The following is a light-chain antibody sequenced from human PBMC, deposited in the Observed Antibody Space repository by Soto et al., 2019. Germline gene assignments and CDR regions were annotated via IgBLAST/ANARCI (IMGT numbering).Light chain of an antibody. Sequence: EIVMTQSPATLSVSPGERATLSCRASQSVSSNLAWYQQKPGQAPRILIYGASTRATGIPARFSGSGSGTEFTLTISSLQSEDFAVYYCQQYNNWPPLFTFGPGTKVDIK. V-gene: IGKV3-15*01. CDR1: QSVSSN. J-gene: IGKJ3*01. CDR2: GAS. CDR3: QQYNNWPPLFT.